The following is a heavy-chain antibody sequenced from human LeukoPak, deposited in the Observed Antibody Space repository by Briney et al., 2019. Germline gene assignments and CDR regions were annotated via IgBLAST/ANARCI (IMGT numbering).Heavy chain of an antibody. CDR3: ARGSWGEIAGRKSFEF. D-gene: IGHD6-6*01. V-gene: IGHV1-8*01. J-gene: IGHJ4*02. CDR1: EYTFTSYD. CDR2: MNPNSGNT. Sequence: ASVKVSCKASEYTFTSYDINWVRQATGQGLEWMGWMNPNSGNTGYAQKFQGRVTMTRVTSISTAYMELNNLTSEDTAVYHCARGSWGEIAGRKSFEFWGRGSLVTVSS.